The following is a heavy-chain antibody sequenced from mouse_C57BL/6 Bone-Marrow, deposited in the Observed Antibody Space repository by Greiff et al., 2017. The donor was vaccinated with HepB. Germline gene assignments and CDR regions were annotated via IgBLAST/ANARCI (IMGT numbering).Heavy chain of an antibody. V-gene: IGHV1-69*01. J-gene: IGHJ1*03. CDR2: IDPSDSYT. Sequence: QVQLQQPGAELVMPGASVKLSCKASGYTFTSYWMHWVKQRPGQGLEWIGEIDPSDSYTNYNQKFKGKSTLTVDKSSSTAYMQLSSLTSEDSAVYYCARWRGDLPWYFDVWGTGTTVTVSS. D-gene: IGHD5-1*01. CDR1: GYTFTSYW. CDR3: ARWRGDLPWYFDV.